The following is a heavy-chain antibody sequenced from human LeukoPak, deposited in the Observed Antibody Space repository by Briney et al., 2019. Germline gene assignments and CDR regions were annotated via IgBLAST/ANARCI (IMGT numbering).Heavy chain of an antibody. CDR1: GFTFSSYA. V-gene: IGHV3-30*04. CDR2: ISYDGSNK. D-gene: IGHD3-9*01. J-gene: IGHJ6*02. Sequence: GRSLRLSCAASGFTFSSYAMHWVRQAPGKGLEWVAVISYDGSNKYYADPVKGRFTISRDNSKNTLYLQMNSLRAEDTAVYYCAREEEVYDILTGSPYYYYGMDVWGQGTTVTVSS. CDR3: AREEEVYDILTGSPYYYYGMDV.